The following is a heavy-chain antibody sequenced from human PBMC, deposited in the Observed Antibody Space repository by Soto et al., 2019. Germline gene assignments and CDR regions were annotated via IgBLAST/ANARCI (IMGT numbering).Heavy chain of an antibody. D-gene: IGHD3-16*02. CDR2: IVPSLDTT. V-gene: IGHV1-69*11. Sequence: QVHLVQSGTEVKKPGSSVKVSCKASGGTFSSSGFSWVRQAPGQGLEWMGMIVPSLDTTNYAQKFQARVTITADEVTSAAYMELRCLSSADTAVYYCARWPQPRYTADPYAGDVWGEWTRVIVSS. J-gene: IGHJ6*04. CDR3: ARWPQPRYTADPYAGDV. CDR1: GGTFSSSG.